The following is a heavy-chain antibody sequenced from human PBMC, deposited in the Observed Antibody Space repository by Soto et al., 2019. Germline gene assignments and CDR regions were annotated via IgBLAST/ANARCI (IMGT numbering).Heavy chain of an antibody. CDR2: IIPIPGTA. J-gene: IGHJ6*02. CDR1: GGTFSSYA. Sequence: QVQLVQSGAEVKKPGSSVKVSCTASGGTFSSYAISWVRQAPGQGLEWMGGIIPIPGTANYAQKFQGRVTITADESTHKAYMELSSLRSADTAVYYCARSQDSSTSIETYYHYYYGMDVWGQGTTVTVSS. D-gene: IGHD2-2*01. CDR3: ARSQDSSTSIETYYHYYYGMDV. V-gene: IGHV1-69*01.